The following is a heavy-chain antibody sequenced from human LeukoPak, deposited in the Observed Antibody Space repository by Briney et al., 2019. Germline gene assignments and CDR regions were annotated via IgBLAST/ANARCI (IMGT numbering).Heavy chain of an antibody. J-gene: IGHJ1*01. CDR1: GFTFDDYA. V-gene: IGHV3-9*01. D-gene: IGHD6-19*01. CDR3: AKDIGIAVAGVFQH. Sequence: GGSLRLSCAASGFTFDDYAMHWVRQAPGKGLEWVSGISWNSGSIGYADSVKGRFAISRDNAKNSLYLQMNSLRAEDTALYYCAKDIGIAVAGVFQHWGQGTLVTVSS. CDR2: ISWNSGSI.